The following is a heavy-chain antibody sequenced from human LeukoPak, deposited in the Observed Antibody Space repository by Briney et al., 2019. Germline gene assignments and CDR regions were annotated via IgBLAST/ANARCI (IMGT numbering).Heavy chain of an antibody. J-gene: IGHJ6*02. V-gene: IGHV1-8*01. D-gene: IGHD6-19*01. CDR2: MNPNSGNT. CDR3: ARGPTSGWYGLPLYYYYGMDV. CDR1: GYTFTSYD. Sequence: ASVKVSCKASGYTFTSYDINWVRQATGQGLEWMGWMNPNSGNTGYAQKFQGRVTMTRNTSISTAYMEPSSLRSEDTAVYYCARGPTSGWYGLPLYYYYGMDVWGQGTTVTVSS.